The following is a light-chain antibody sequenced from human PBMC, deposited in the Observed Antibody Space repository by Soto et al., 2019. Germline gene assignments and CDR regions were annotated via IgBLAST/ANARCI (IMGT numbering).Light chain of an antibody. V-gene: IGKV1-17*03. CDR1: QGISNY. Sequence: DIQRTQSPSAMSASVGDRVTITCRASQGISNYLAWFQQKRGKVPKSXIYGASSLQSGVPSRFSGTGSGTEFTLTISSLQPEDFATYYCQQYSNLTWTFGQGTKVDIK. J-gene: IGKJ1*01. CDR2: GAS. CDR3: QQYSNLTWT.